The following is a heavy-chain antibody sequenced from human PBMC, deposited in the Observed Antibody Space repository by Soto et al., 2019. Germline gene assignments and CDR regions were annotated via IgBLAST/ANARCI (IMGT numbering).Heavy chain of an antibody. J-gene: IGHJ4*02. D-gene: IGHD1-7*01. CDR1: GFSLTTTGMR. V-gene: IGHV2-70*04. CDR2: IDWNDDK. Sequence: SGPTLVNPTQTLTLTCAFSGFSLTTTGMRVSWIRQPPGMALEWLARIDWNDDKFYSTSLKTRLTISKDTTKNQVVLRMTNMDPADTATYYCARHTCWNYGYFDYWGQGTLVTVSS. CDR3: ARHTCWNYGYFDY.